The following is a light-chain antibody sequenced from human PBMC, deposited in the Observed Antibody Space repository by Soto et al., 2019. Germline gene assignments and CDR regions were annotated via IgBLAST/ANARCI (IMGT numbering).Light chain of an antibody. CDR3: QNYNSYSEE. CDR1: QDISTW. V-gene: IGKV1D-16*01. CDR2: TVS. Sequence: IQRTQSPSSLSASVVDRVTITCRASQDISTWLAWYQQKPGKAPKSLIYTVSTLQSGVPSRFSGSGSGTEFTLTISSLQPDDFATYYCQNYNSYSEEFGQGTRLEIK. J-gene: IGKJ5*01.